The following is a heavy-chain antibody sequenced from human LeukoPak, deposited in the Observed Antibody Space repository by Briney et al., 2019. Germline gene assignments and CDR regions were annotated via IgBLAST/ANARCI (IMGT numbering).Heavy chain of an antibody. CDR2: IYTSGST. CDR1: GASVNSGNYY. CDR3: TRGGELMNF. Sequence: SETLSLTCTVSGASVNSGNYYWTWIRQPAGKRLEWIGRIYTSGSTNYNPSLKSRVTISIDASKNQFSLRLSSVIAADTAVYYCTRGGELMNFWGQGTLVTVSS. D-gene: IGHD1-26*01. J-gene: IGHJ4*02. V-gene: IGHV4-61*02.